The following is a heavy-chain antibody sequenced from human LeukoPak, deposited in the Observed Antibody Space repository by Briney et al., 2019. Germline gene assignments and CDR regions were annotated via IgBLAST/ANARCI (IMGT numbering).Heavy chain of an antibody. D-gene: IGHD3-3*01. CDR3: ARDESGYLHYFDY. J-gene: IGHJ4*02. CDR2: IYYSGST. V-gene: IGHV4-59*01. CDR1: GGSISSYY. Sequence: SETLSLTCTVSGGSISSYYWSWIRQAPGKGLEWIGYIYYSGSTNYNPSPKSRVTMSVDTSKNQFSLKLNSVTAADTAVYYCARDESGYLHYFDYWGQGTLVTVSS.